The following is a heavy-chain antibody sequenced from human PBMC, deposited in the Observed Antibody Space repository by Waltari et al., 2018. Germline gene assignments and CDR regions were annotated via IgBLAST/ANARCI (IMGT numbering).Heavy chain of an antibody. CDR1: GFTVSSHY. V-gene: IGHV3-53*01. Sequence: EVQLVESGGGLIQPGGSLRLSCAASGFTVSSHYMSWVRQAPGTGLEWVSVIYSVGSTYYADSVKGRFTISRDNSKNTLYLQMNSLRAEDTAVYYCARDQEEVGATTSYYYGMDVWGQGTTVTVSS. CDR2: IYSVGST. D-gene: IGHD1-26*01. J-gene: IGHJ6*02. CDR3: ARDQEEVGATTSYYYGMDV.